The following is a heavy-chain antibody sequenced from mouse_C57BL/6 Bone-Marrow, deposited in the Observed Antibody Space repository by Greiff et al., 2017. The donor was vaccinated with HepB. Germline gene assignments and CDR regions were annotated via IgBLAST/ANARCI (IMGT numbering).Heavy chain of an antibody. Sequence: QVQLKQSGPGLVQPSQSLSITCTVSGFSLTSYGVHWVRQSPGKGLEWLGVIWSGGSTDYNAAFITRLSISEDNSKSHVFFNMNSLQADDTAIYYCARNRDGYYVYFDVWGTGTTVTVSS. CDR2: IWSGGST. CDR1: GFSLTSYG. D-gene: IGHD2-3*01. J-gene: IGHJ1*03. V-gene: IGHV2-2*01. CDR3: ARNRDGYYVYFDV.